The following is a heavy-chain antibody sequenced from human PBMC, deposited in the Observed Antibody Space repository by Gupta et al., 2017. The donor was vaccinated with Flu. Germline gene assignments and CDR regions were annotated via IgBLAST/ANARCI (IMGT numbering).Heavy chain of an antibody. CDR3: ALDPSYQQQTTFFDY. J-gene: IGHJ4*02. Sequence: EVQLVESGGGLVQPGGSLRLSCAASGFTFSSYWMHWVRQAPGKGLVWVSRINSDGSSTSYADSVKGRFTISRDNAKNTLYLQMNSLRAEDTAVYYCALDPSYQQQTTFFDYWGQGTLVTVYS. CDR1: GFTFSSYW. D-gene: IGHD6-13*01. V-gene: IGHV3-74*01. CDR2: INSDGSST.